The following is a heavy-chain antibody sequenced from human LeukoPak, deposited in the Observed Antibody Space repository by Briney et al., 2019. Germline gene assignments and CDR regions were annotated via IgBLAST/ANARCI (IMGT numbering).Heavy chain of an antibody. J-gene: IGHJ3*02. CDR3: ARGYSGYDEAFDI. D-gene: IGHD5-12*01. CDR2: IYHSGST. V-gene: IGHV4-4*02. CDR1: GGSISSSNW. Sequence: TSGTLSLTCAVSGGSISSSNWWSWVRQPPGKGLEWIGEIYHSGSTNYNPSLKRRVTISVDKSKNQFSLKLSSVTAADTAVYYCARGYSGYDEAFDIWGQGTMVTVSS.